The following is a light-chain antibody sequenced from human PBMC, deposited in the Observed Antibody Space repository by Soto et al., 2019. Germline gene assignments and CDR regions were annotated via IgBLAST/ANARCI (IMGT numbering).Light chain of an antibody. V-gene: IGKV1-12*01. CDR3: QQLNGYPIT. Sequence: DIQMTQSPSSLSASVGDRVTITCRASQAISSWLAWYQQKPGRAPKLLIYSASSLQNGAPSRFTGSGFRTDFTLTISSLQPEDFATYYCQQLNGYPITFGQGTRLEIK. CDR1: QAISSW. J-gene: IGKJ5*01. CDR2: SAS.